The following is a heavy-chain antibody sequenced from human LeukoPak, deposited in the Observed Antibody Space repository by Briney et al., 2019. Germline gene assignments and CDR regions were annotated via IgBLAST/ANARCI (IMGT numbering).Heavy chain of an antibody. CDR1: GFTFSSYS. CDR2: ISSSSSYI. Sequence: PGGSLRLSCATSGFTFSSYSMNWVRQAPGKGLEWVSSISSSSSYIYYADSVKGRFTISRDNAKSSLYLQMNSLRAEDTAVYYCASQRDGYNFWGQGTLVTVSS. J-gene: IGHJ4*02. D-gene: IGHD5-24*01. CDR3: ASQRDGYNF. V-gene: IGHV3-21*01.